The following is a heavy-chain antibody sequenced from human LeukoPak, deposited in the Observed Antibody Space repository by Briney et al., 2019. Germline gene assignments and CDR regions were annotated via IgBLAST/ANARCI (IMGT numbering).Heavy chain of an antibody. CDR3: AREGEVSNYDFWSGYSNYFDY. Sequence: ASVKVSCKASGGTFSSYAISWVRQAPGQGLERMGRIIPILGIANYAQKFQGRVTITADKSTSTAYMELSSLRSEDTAVYYCAREGEVSNYDFWSGYSNYFDYWGQGTLVTVSS. CDR1: GGTFSSYA. D-gene: IGHD3-3*01. J-gene: IGHJ4*02. CDR2: IIPILGIA. V-gene: IGHV1-69*04.